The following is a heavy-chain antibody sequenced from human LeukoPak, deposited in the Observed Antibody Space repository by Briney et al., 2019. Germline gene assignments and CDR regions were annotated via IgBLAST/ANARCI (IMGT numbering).Heavy chain of an antibody. Sequence: GGSLRLSCAASGFTFSSYAMNWVRQAPGKGLEWVSGISGSSESTYYADSVQGRFTISRDNSKNMLYLHMNSLGAEDTAVYYCAKRKYGDYLLDYWGQGTLVTVSS. V-gene: IGHV3-23*01. CDR2: ISGSSEST. D-gene: IGHD4-17*01. CDR1: GFTFSSYA. CDR3: AKRKYGDYLLDY. J-gene: IGHJ4*02.